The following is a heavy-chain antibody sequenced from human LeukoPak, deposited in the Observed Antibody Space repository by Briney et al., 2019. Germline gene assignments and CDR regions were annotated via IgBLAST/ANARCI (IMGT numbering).Heavy chain of an antibody. CDR1: GFTFSSYG. CDR3: AKGVRSSSSLRGLDY. V-gene: IGHV3-30*02. Sequence: GGSLRLSCGASGFTFSSYGMHWVRQAPGKGLEWVAFIRYDGSNKYYADSVKGRFTISRDNSKNTLYLQMNSLRAEDTAVYYCAKGVRSSSSLRGLDYWGQGTLVTVSS. J-gene: IGHJ4*02. D-gene: IGHD6-6*01. CDR2: IRYDGSNK.